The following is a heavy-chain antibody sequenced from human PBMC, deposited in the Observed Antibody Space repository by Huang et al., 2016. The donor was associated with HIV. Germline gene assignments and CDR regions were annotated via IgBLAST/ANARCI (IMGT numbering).Heavy chain of an antibody. CDR1: GASINSRSYY. J-gene: IGHJ4*02. CDR3: ARHAGSSRRYYFDY. CDR2: MSYSGST. Sequence: QVQLQESGPGLVKPSETLSLTCIVSGASINSRSYYWGWIRQPPGRGLEWLGSMSYSGSTDYNPSLRSLVTMSVDTSKNEFSLKLRSVTAADTAVYYCARHAGSSRRYYFDYWGRGTLVTVSS. D-gene: IGHD6-13*01. V-gene: IGHV4-39*01.